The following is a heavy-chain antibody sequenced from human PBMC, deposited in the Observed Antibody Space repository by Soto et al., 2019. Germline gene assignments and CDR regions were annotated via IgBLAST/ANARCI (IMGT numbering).Heavy chain of an antibody. Sequence: SLRLSCAASGFTFSSYGMHWVRQAPGKGLEWVAVIWYDGSNKYYADSVKGRFTISRDNSKNTLYLQMNSLRAEDTAVYYCARDKLGYSNYYFDYWGQGTLVTVSS. CDR1: GFTFSSYG. J-gene: IGHJ4*02. CDR2: IWYDGSNK. CDR3: ARDKLGYSNYYFDY. V-gene: IGHV3-33*01. D-gene: IGHD4-4*01.